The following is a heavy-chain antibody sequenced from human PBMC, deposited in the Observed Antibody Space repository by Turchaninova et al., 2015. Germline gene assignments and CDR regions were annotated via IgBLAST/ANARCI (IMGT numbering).Heavy chain of an antibody. CDR3: AGSGYTLGATLFY. D-gene: IGHD6-25*01. V-gene: IGHV5-51*01. Sequence: EVQLVQSGAEVKKPGESLKISCKGSGYSFTNYWIGWVRQMHGKGREWMGIICPIEADTRYSPSFQGQATISADKSIRTAYLQLSSLKASDLAMYYCAGSGYTLGATLFYWGQGTLVTVSS. CDR1: GYSFTNYW. CDR2: ICPIEADT. J-gene: IGHJ4*02.